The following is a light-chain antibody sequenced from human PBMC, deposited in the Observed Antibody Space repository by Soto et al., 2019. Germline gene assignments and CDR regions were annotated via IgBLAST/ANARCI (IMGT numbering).Light chain of an antibody. CDR2: AAS. V-gene: IGKV1-39*01. Sequence: DIQMTQSPSSLSASVGDRVTITCRASQTITDYLNWYQQTPGKAPKLLIYAASSLQSGVPSRFSGSGYGTDFTLTISSLQLEDFAIYYCQQSFSIPYTFGQGTKLEIK. J-gene: IGKJ2*01. CDR3: QQSFSIPYT. CDR1: QTITDY.